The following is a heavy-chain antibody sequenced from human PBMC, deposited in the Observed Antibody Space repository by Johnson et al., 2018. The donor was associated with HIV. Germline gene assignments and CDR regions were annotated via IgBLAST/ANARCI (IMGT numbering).Heavy chain of an antibody. CDR1: GFTFSSYG. J-gene: IGHJ3*02. CDR3: ARVQSLQWELLDGDAFDI. V-gene: IGHV3-30*02. Sequence: QVQLVESGGGLVQPGGSLRLSCAASGFTFSSYGMHWVRQAPGKGLEWVAFIRYDGSNKYYADSVKGRFTISRDNSKNTLYLQINSLRVEDTAVYYCARVQSLQWELLDGDAFDIWGQGTMVTVSS. CDR2: IRYDGSNK. D-gene: IGHD1-26*01.